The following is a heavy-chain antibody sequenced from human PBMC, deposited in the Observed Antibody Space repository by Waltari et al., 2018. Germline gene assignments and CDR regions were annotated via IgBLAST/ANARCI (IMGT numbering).Heavy chain of an antibody. Sequence: QLQLQESGPGLVKPSETLSLPCTVSAGSIRSSSCYWGWIRQPPGKGREWIGSIYYSGSTYYNPSLKSRVTISVDTSKNQFSLKLSSVTAADTAVYYCARDEVGYSITTYYYYYGMDVWGQGTTVTVSS. D-gene: IGHD3-3*01. J-gene: IGHJ6*02. CDR3: ARDEVGYSITTYYYYYGMDV. CDR1: AGSIRSSSCY. CDR2: IYYSGST. V-gene: IGHV4-39*07.